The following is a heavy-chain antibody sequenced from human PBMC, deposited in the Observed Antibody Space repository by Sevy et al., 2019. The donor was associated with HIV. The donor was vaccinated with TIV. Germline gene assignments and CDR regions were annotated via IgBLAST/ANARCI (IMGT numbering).Heavy chain of an antibody. D-gene: IGHD2-21*01. CDR1: GGSVSSSGFY. Sequence: SETLSLTCTVSGGSVSSSGFYWNWVRQHPGKGLEWIGYIFSGNTYYNPSLRSRLTISLDTPKNQFSVKLSSVTAVDTAVYYCSKGGGALDGGMDVWGQGTTVTVSS. J-gene: IGHJ6*02. V-gene: IGHV4-31*03. CDR2: IFSGNT. CDR3: SKGGGALDGGMDV.